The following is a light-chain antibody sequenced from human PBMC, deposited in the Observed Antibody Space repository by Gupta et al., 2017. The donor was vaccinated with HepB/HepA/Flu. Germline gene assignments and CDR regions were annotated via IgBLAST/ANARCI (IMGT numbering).Light chain of an antibody. CDR2: GKN. V-gene: IGLV3-19*01. CDR1: SLRSDY. Sequence: SSELTQDPAVSVALGQTVRITCHGESLRSDYASWYQQKPGQAPVLVIYGKNNLPSGIPDRFSVSSSGNTASLTITGAQAEDEADYYCNSRDSSGNHLVFGGGTKLTVL. CDR3: NSRDSSGNHLV. J-gene: IGLJ2*01.